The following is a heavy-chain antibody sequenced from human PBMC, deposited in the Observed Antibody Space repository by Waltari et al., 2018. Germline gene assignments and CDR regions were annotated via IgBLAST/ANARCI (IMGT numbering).Heavy chain of an antibody. CDR2: ISGSVGST. CDR3: AKDPLYDSSGYSDY. D-gene: IGHD3-22*01. CDR1: GFTISSYA. Sequence: EVQLLESGGGLVQPGGSVRLSSAASGFTISSYAMSWVGQAPGKGLEWVSAISGSVGSTYYADSVKGPFTISRDNSKNTLYLLMNSLRAEDTAVYYCAKDPLYDSSGYSDYWGQGTLVTVSS. J-gene: IGHJ4*02. V-gene: IGHV3-23*01.